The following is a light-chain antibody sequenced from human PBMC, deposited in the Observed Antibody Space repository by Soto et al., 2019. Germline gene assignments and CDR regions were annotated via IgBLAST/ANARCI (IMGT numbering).Light chain of an antibody. Sequence: DIVMTQSPDSLAVSLGERATINCKSSQSVLYSSNNRNYLAWYHQKPGHPPKLLFYWASTRESGVPDRFSGSGSGTDFTLTIISLQAEDVAVYYCQQYYSTPPTFGQGTKVEIK. CDR2: WAS. J-gene: IGKJ1*01. CDR1: QSVLYSSNNRNY. V-gene: IGKV4-1*01. CDR3: QQYYSTPPT.